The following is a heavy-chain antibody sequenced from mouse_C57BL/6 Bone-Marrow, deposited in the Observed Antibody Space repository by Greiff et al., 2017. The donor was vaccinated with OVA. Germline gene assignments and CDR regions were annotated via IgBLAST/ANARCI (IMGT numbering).Heavy chain of an antibody. CDR2: ISYDGSN. J-gene: IGHJ3*01. D-gene: IGHD1-1*01. Sequence: ESGPGLVKPSQSLSLTCSVTGYSITSGYYWNWIRHFPGNKLEWMGYISYDGSNNYNPSLKNRISITRDTSKSQFFLKLNSVTTEDTAAYYCARAVYGSFTWLAYWGQGTLVTVSA. CDR1: GYSITSGYY. V-gene: IGHV3-6*01. CDR3: ARAVYGSFTWLAY.